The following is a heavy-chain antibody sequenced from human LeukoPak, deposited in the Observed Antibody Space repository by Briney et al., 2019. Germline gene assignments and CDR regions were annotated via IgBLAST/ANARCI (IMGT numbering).Heavy chain of an antibody. V-gene: IGHV1-46*01. CDR1: GYTYTSYY. CDR2: INPSGGST. Sequence: VASVRVSCKACGYTYTSYYMHGVRQAPGQGLEWMGIINPSGGSTSYAQKFQGRVTMTRDTSTSTVYMELSSLRSEDTAVYYCARDLSSSSEGPDYWGQGTLVTVSS. J-gene: IGHJ4*02. CDR3: ARDLSSSSEGPDY. D-gene: IGHD6-6*01.